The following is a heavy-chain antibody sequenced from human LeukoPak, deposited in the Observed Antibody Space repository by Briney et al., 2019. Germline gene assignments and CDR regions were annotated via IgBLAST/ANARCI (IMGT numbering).Heavy chain of an antibody. CDR2: INRDGSGK. D-gene: IGHD1-1*01. J-gene: IGHJ5*02. CDR3: ARVQTGTTNWFDP. CDR1: GFTLSTYW. Sequence: GESLRLSCAASGFTLSTYWMSWVRQAPGKGLEWVANINRDGSGKYYVDSVRGRFTISRDSAKNSLYLQMNSLRAEDTAVYYCARVQTGTTNWFDPWGQGTVVTVSS. V-gene: IGHV3-7*04.